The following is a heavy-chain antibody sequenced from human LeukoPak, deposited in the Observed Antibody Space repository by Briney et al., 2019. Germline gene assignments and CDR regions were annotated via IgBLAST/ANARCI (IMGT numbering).Heavy chain of an antibody. CDR3: ASPTRSSGWPYYFDY. CDR1: GFTFSSYA. J-gene: IGHJ4*02. CDR2: ISYDGSNK. V-gene: IGHV3-30-3*01. Sequence: GGSLRLSCAASGFTFSSYAMHWVRQAPGKGLEWVAVISYDGSNKYYADSVKGRFTISRDNSENTLYLQMNSLRAEDTAVYYCASPTRSSGWPYYFDYWGQGTLVTVSS. D-gene: IGHD6-19*01.